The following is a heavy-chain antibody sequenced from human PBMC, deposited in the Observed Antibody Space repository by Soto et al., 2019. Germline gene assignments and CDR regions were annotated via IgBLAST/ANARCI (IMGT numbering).Heavy chain of an antibody. CDR1: GGTFSSYA. D-gene: IGHD2-8*01. Sequence: QVQLVQSGAEVKKPGSSVKVSCKASGGTFSSYAISWVRQAPGQGLEWMGGIIPIFGTANYAQKFQGRVTITADESTSTAYMELSSLRSEDTAVYYCARGGHCTNGVCYALSLLVYWGQGTLVTVSS. J-gene: IGHJ4*02. CDR3: ARGGHCTNGVCYALSLLVY. CDR2: IIPIFGTA. V-gene: IGHV1-69*01.